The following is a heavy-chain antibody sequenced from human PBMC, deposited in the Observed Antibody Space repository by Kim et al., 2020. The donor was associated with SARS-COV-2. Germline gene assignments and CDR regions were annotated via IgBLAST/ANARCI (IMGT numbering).Heavy chain of an antibody. D-gene: IGHD1-26*01. CDR2: VNAANDET. CDR3: ARDIEPTVSDY. V-gene: IGHV1-3*01. J-gene: IGHJ4*02. Sequence: ASVKVSCKAYGSTFKSYPIHWLRQAPGQRPEWMGWVNAANDETQYSQKFQGRVTITRDTSANTAYMELRRLTTKDTAIHYCARDIEPTVSDYSGQETLVT. CDR1: GSTFKSYP.